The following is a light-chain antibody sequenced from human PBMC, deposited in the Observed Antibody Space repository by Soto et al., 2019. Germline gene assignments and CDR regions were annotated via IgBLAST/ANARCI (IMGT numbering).Light chain of an antibody. CDR3: SSYTSGSTFYV. Sequence: QSVLTQPPSASGSPGQSVTISCTGTSSDVGGYNYVSWFQQHPGKAPKLMISDVSNRPSGVSNRFSGSKSGNTASLTISGLQAEDEADYYCSSYTSGSTFYVFGTGTKVTV. J-gene: IGLJ1*01. CDR1: SSDVGGYNY. V-gene: IGLV2-14*01. CDR2: DVS.